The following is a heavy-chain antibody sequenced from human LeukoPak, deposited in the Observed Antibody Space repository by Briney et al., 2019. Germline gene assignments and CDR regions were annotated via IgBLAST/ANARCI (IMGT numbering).Heavy chain of an antibody. J-gene: IGHJ6*03. CDR2: INHSGST. D-gene: IGHD3-22*01. CDR1: GGSFSGYY. CDR3: ARGRVSGYYYDSSGYPYYMDV. Sequence: PSETLSLTCAVYGGSFSGYYWSWLRQPPGKGLEWIGEINHSGSTNYNPSLKSRVTISVDTSKNQFSLKLSSVTAADTAVYYCARGRVSGYYYDSSGYPYYMDVWGKGTTVTVSS. V-gene: IGHV4-34*01.